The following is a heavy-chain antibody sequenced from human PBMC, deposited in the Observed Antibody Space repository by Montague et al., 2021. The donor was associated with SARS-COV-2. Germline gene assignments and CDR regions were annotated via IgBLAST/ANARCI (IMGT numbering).Heavy chain of an antibody. D-gene: IGHD4-11*01. V-gene: IGHV4-4*02. J-gene: IGHJ4*02. Sequence: SETLSLTCAVSGVSITSTNWWSLVRQPPGKGLEWIGEISYGGIATYNPSLKSRATISMDRSRNLFSLKLSSVTAADTAICYCAGKVLTVPADYWGQGTLVTV. CDR2: ISYGGIA. CDR3: AGKVLTVPADY. CDR1: GVSITSTNW.